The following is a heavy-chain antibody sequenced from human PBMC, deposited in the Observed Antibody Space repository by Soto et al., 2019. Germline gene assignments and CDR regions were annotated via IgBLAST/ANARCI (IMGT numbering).Heavy chain of an antibody. V-gene: IGHV1-2*04. Sequence: ASVKVSCKASGYTFTGYYMHWVRQAPGQGLEWMGWINPNSGGTNYAQKFQGWVTMTRDTSISTAYMELSRLRSDDTAVYYCAKDRPRRTSGYFFDYWGQGTPVTVSS. CDR3: AKDRPRRTSGYFFDY. D-gene: IGHD1-1*01. J-gene: IGHJ4*02. CDR2: INPNSGGT. CDR1: GYTFTGYY.